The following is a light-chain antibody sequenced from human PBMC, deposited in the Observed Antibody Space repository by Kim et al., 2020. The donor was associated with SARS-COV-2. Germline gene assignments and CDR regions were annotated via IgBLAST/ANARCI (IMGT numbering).Light chain of an antibody. CDR1: QTISTY. J-gene: IGKJ2*01. CDR3: QQTYGTPT. V-gene: IGKV1-39*01. Sequence: DIQMTQSPSSLSASVGDRVTITCRASQTISTYLNWYHQKPGKAPNLLIYATSNLQNGVPSRFSGSGSGTDFTLTISSLQPEDFAIYYCQQTYGTPTFGQGTKLEIK. CDR2: ATS.